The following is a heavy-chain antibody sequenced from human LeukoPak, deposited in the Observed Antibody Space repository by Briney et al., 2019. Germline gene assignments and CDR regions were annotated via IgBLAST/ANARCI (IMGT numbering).Heavy chain of an antibody. J-gene: IGHJ5*02. CDR3: AKVAVAGPFDP. CDR1: GFTFDDYA. Sequence: GRSLRLSCAASGFTFDDYAMHWVRQAPGKGLEWVSGISWNSGSIGYADSVKGRFTISRDNAKNPLYLQMNSLRAEDTALYYCAKVAVAGPFDPWGQGTLVTVSS. CDR2: ISWNSGSI. V-gene: IGHV3-9*01. D-gene: IGHD6-19*01.